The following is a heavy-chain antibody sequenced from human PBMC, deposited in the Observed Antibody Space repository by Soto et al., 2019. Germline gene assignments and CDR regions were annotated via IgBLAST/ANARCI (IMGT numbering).Heavy chain of an antibody. D-gene: IGHD5-18*01. J-gene: IGHJ4*02. CDR2: IWLDGSNK. Sequence: QVQLVESGGGVVQPGRSLRLSCAASGFTFSSYGMHWVRQAPGKGLKWVAVIWLDGSNKYYADSVKGRFTISRDNSKNTLYLQMNSLRAEDTAVYYCARGLWSFDYWGQGNLVTVSS. V-gene: IGHV3-33*01. CDR3: ARGLWSFDY. CDR1: GFTFSSYG.